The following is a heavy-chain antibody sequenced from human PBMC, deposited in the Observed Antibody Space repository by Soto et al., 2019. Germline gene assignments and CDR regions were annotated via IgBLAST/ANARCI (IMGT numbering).Heavy chain of an antibody. D-gene: IGHD3-16*01. V-gene: IGHV4-61*01. CDR3: ARSQRGRTAFTFDY. J-gene: IGHJ4*02. Sequence: SETLSLTCAVSGDSVSNDNYYWSWIRQPPGKGLEWIGYIYYSGTTNYNSYLKSRLSLSVDMSKNQFSLKLASVTAADTAVYFCARSQRGRTAFTFDYWGQGALVTVPQ. CDR2: IYYSGTT. CDR1: GDSVSNDNYY.